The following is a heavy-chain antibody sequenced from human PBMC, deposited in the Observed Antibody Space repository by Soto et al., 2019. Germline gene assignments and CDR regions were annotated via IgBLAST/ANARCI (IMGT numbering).Heavy chain of an antibody. Sequence: LSLTCAVYGGSFSGYYWSWIRQPPGKGLEWIGEINHSGSTNYNPSLKSRVTISVDTSKNQFSLKLSSVTAADTAVYYCARATLWYTPSNDAFDIWGQGTMVTVS. CDR2: INHSGST. CDR1: GGSFSGYY. V-gene: IGHV4-34*01. J-gene: IGHJ3*02. D-gene: IGHD2-21*01. CDR3: ARATLWYTPSNDAFDI.